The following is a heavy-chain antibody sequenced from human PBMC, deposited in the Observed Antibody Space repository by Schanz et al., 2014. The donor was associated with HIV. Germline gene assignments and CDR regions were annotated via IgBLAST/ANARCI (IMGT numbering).Heavy chain of an antibody. V-gene: IGHV3-23*04. CDR2: ISGSGGNT. CDR1: GFTFDSFG. D-gene: IGHD3-10*01. CDR3: TRLVVRWFGEAHYSMDV. J-gene: IGHJ6*02. Sequence: VQLAESGGGVVRPGRSLRLSCAASGFTFDSFGMHWVRQAPGKGLEWVSGISGSGGNTYYADSVKGRFTISRDNSKNTLYLQMNSLKTEDTAVYYCTRLVVRWFGEAHYSMDVWGQGTTVTVAS.